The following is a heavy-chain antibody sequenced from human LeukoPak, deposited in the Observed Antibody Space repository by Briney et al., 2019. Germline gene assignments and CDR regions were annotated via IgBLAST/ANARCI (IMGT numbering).Heavy chain of an antibody. J-gene: IGHJ4*02. D-gene: IGHD2-2*01. CDR2: INHSGST. Sequence: SETLSLTCAVYGGSFSGYYWSWIRQPPGKGLEWIGEINHSGSTNYNPSLKSRVTISVDTSKNQFSLKLSSVTAADTAVYYCARRLVDSSASQVSDHWGQGTLVTVSS. V-gene: IGHV4-34*01. CDR1: GGSFSGYY. CDR3: ARRLVDSSASQVSDH.